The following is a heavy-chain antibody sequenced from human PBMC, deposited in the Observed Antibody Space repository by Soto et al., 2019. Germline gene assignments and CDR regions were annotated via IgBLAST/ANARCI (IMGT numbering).Heavy chain of an antibody. V-gene: IGHV5-51*01. CDR3: ARTYYDILTGYSDPYGMDV. D-gene: IGHD3-9*01. CDR1: GYSFTSYW. J-gene: IGHJ6*02. CDR2: IYPGDSDT. Sequence: PGESLKISCKGSGYSFTSYWIGWVRQMPGKGLEWMGIIYPGDSDTRYSPSFQGQVTISADKSISTAYLQWSSLKASDTAMYYCARTYYDILTGYSDPYGMDVWGQGTTVTVSS.